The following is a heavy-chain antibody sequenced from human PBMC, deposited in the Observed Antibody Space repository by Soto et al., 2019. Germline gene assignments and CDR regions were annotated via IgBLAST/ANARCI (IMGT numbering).Heavy chain of an antibody. CDR1: GFTFSSYW. Sequence: EAQLVESGGGLVQPGGSLRLSCAASGFTFSSYWMHWVRQAPGKGLVWISRIIRDGSSTNYADSVKGRFTISRDNAKNTLYLEINSLGADDTAVYFCGRGGSGISGMDIWGQGTTVTVCS. CDR2: IIRDGSST. D-gene: IGHD6-13*01. J-gene: IGHJ6*02. CDR3: GRGGSGISGMDI. V-gene: IGHV3-74*01.